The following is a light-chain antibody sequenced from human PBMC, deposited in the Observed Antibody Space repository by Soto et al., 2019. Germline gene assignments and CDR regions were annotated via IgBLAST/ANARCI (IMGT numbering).Light chain of an antibody. V-gene: IGKV3-11*01. CDR1: QSVSSY. J-gene: IGKJ4*01. Sequence: EIVLTQSPATLSLSPGEGATLSCRASQSVSSYLAWYQQKPGQAPRLLIYDASNRATGIPARFRGSGSGTDFTLTISSLEPEDFAVYYCQQRSNWPFTFGGGTKVEI. CDR2: DAS. CDR3: QQRSNWPFT.